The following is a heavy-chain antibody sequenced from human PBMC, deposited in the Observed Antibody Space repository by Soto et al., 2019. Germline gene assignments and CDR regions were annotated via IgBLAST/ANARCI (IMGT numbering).Heavy chain of an antibody. Sequence: LRLSCAASGFAFSGFEMNWVRQAPGKGLEWVSYISSGASNMYYADSVRGRFTISRDRSKNTLYLQMSSLRAEDTALYYCAKNQERELPRVIDFWGQGTLVTVSS. CDR3: AKNQERELPRVIDF. CDR1: GFAFSGFE. V-gene: IGHV3-48*03. D-gene: IGHD1-7*01. J-gene: IGHJ4*02. CDR2: ISSGASNM.